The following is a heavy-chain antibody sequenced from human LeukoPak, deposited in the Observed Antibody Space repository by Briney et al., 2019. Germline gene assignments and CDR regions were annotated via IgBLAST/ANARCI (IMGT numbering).Heavy chain of an antibody. CDR3: AKDRAGTIVWYGRWAIGLFDY. Sequence: GGSLRLSCAASGFNFDAYAMHWVRQAPGKGLQWISLISADGGSTYYADSVKGRFTISRDNSRNSLYLQMNSLTTEDTAFYYCAKDRAGTIVWYGRWAIGLFDYWGQGTLLTVSS. CDR2: ISADGGST. V-gene: IGHV3-43*02. J-gene: IGHJ4*02. D-gene: IGHD6-13*01. CDR1: GFNFDAYA.